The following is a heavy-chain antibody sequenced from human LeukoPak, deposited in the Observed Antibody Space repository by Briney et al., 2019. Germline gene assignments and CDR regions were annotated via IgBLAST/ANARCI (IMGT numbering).Heavy chain of an antibody. D-gene: IGHD1-26*01. Sequence: SETLSLTCTVSGGSISSSSYYWGWIREPPGKGLEWIASIHYSGSTYYNPSLKSRVTISVDTSKNQFSLKLRSVTAADTAVYYCARPIVGATTGFDYWGQGTLVTVSS. J-gene: IGHJ4*02. V-gene: IGHV4-39*01. CDR2: IHYSGST. CDR1: GGSISSSSYY. CDR3: ARPIVGATTGFDY.